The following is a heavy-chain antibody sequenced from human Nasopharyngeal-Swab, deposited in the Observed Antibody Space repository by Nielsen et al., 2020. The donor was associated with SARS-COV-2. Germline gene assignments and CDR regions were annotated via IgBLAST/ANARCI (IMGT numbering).Heavy chain of an antibody. J-gene: IGHJ5*02. CDR2: ISSSSSTI. V-gene: IGHV3-48*01. D-gene: IGHD2-15*01. CDR3: ARDGGEDSGGPHQGWFDP. Sequence: WIRQPPGKGLEWVSYISSSSSTIYYADSVKGRFTISRDNAKNSLYLQMNSPRAEDTAVYYCARDGGEDSGGPHQGWFDPWGQGTLVTVSS.